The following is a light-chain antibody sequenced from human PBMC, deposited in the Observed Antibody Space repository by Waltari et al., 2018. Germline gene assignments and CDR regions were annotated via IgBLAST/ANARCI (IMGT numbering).Light chain of an antibody. V-gene: IGKV1-39*01. CDR3: QQSYSTPC. J-gene: IGKJ4*01. CDR1: QSISSY. CDR2: AAY. Sequence: DIQMTQSPSSLSASVGDRVTITCRASQSISSYLNWYQQKPGKAPKLLIYAAYSLQSGVPSRFSGSGSGTDFTLTISSLQPEDFATYYCQQSYSTPCFGGGTKVEIK.